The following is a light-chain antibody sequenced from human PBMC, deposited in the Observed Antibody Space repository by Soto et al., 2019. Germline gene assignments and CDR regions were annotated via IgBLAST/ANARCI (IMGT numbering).Light chain of an antibody. Sequence: QSVLTQPTSVSGAPGQRVTISCAGSSSNIGAGYDVHWYQQLPGTAPKLLIYVNNNRPSGVPDRFSGSKSGTSASLAITGLQAEDEADYYCQSYDSNLSVVFGGGTKLTVL. CDR2: VNN. V-gene: IGLV1-40*01. CDR3: QSYDSNLSVV. CDR1: SSNIGAGYD. J-gene: IGLJ2*01.